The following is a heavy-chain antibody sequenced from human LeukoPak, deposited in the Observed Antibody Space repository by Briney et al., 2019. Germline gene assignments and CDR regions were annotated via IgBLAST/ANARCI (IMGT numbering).Heavy chain of an antibody. CDR3: VTGRGWLPDY. Sequence: SETLSLTCTVSGGSTSTYFWNWIRQPPGKGLEWMGYINHSGSTNYNPSLRSRATISVDTSKSQFSLKLNSVTAADTAVYYCVTGRGWLPDYWGQGTLVTVSS. CDR2: INHSGST. J-gene: IGHJ4*02. CDR1: GGSTSTYF. D-gene: IGHD5-12*01. V-gene: IGHV4-59*01.